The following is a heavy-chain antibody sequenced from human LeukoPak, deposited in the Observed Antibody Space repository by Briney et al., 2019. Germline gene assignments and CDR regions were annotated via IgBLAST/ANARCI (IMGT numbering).Heavy chain of an antibody. CDR2: ICYSGNT. D-gene: IGHD1-1*01. Sequence: SETLSLTCTVSGGSISSYYWSWVRQPPGKGLEWIGYICYSGNTNYNPSLKSRLTMSADRSRNQFSLNLNSVTAADTAVYYCARINWNYFDYWGQGILVTVSS. CDR1: GGSISSYY. V-gene: IGHV4-59*08. J-gene: IGHJ4*02. CDR3: ARINWNYFDY.